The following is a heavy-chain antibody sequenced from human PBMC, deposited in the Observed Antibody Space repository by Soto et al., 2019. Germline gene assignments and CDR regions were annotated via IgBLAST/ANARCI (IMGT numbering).Heavy chain of an antibody. CDR1: GFTVSSNY. CDR2: IYSGGST. V-gene: IGHV3-66*01. CDR3: ARDGWGSLVSGVTPFDY. Sequence: EVQLVESGGGLVQPGGSLRLSCAASGFTVSSNYMSWVRQAPGKGLEWVSVIYSGGSTYYADSVKGRFTISRDNSKNTLYLQMNSLRAEDTAVYYCARDGWGSLVSGVTPFDYWGQGTLVTVSS. D-gene: IGHD2-21*02. J-gene: IGHJ4*02.